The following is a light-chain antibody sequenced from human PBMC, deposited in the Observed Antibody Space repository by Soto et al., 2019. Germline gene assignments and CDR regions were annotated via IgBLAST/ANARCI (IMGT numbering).Light chain of an antibody. Sequence: QAVVTQSPSASASLGASVKLTCTLSSGHSSYAIAWHQQQPEKGPRYLMKLNSDGSHSKGDGIPDRFSGSSSGAERYLIISSLQSEDEADYCCQTWGTGIHVFGTGTKVTVL. CDR3: QTWGTGIHV. J-gene: IGLJ1*01. CDR2: LNSDGSH. CDR1: SGHSSYA. V-gene: IGLV4-69*01.